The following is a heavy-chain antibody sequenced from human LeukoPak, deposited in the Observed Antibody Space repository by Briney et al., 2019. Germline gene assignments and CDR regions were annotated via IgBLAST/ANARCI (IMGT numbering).Heavy chain of an antibody. D-gene: IGHD6-6*01. J-gene: IGHJ6*04. V-gene: IGHV3-23*01. CDR2: ITGSGDRT. CDR1: GFTFSSHG. CDR3: ARLYSSSDV. Sequence: PGGSLRLSCAASGFTFSSHGMTWVRQAPGKGLEWVSAITGSGDRTYCADSVKGRFTISRDNSKNTLYLQMNSLRAEDTAVYYCARLYSSSDVWGKGTTVTVSS.